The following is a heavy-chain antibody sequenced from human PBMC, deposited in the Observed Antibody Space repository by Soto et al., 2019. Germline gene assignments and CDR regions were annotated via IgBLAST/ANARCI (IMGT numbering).Heavy chain of an antibody. CDR1: GGSFSAYS. V-gene: IGHV4-34*01. CDR2: ITHSGST. J-gene: IGHJ5*02. CDR3: ARSVRQQLVRSNSFDL. Sequence: SETLSLTCAVYGGSFSAYSWSWIRQPPGKGLEWIGEITHSGSTYYNPSLKSRVTISVDTSKNQFSLKLSSVTAADTAVYYCARSVRQQLVRSNSFDLWGQGTLVTVSS. D-gene: IGHD6-13*01.